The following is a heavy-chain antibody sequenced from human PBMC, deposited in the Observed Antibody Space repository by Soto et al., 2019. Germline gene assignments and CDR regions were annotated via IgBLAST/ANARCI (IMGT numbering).Heavy chain of an antibody. V-gene: IGHV3-48*02. CDR2: IRSGSNTI. CDR1: GDTFTSYG. J-gene: IGHJ4*02. CDR3: ARARPAYFFDY. Sequence: ASGDTFTSYGISWVRQAPGKGLEWLSYIRSGSNTILYADSVKGRFTISRDNARDSLYLQLNSLRDDDTAVYYCARARPAYFFDYWGQGTLVTVSS. D-gene: IGHD6-6*01.